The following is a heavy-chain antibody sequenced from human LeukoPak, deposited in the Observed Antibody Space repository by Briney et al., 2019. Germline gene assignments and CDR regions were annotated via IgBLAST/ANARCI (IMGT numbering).Heavy chain of an antibody. J-gene: IGHJ5*02. V-gene: IGHV4-61*02. CDR2: IYRSGST. D-gene: IGHD3-10*01. CDR1: GGSISSCSSY. CDR3: AALGGGS. Sequence: SQTLSLTCTVSGGSISSCSSYLSWIRPPPGKGLEWIGRIYRSGSTNYNPCLKSRVTILLDTSKNQFSLKLTSVTAADTAVYYCAALGGGSWGQGTLVTVSS.